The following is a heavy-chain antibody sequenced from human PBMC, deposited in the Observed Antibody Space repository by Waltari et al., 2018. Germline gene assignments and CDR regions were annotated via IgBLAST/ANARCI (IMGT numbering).Heavy chain of an antibody. J-gene: IGHJ4*02. V-gene: IGHV4-38-2*01. CDR2: VYHDGTT. D-gene: IGHD2-2*03. Sequence: QVQLLESGPGLVKSSETLSLTCDVSGYAVNSGFYWGWIRQAPGEGLEWVATVYHDGTTFYSPSLRSRLSVSMATSKNQISLTLKSVTAADTAVYHCSRQVLGYCTSAACRRLESWGQGTLVTVSS. CDR1: GYAVNSGFY. CDR3: SRQVLGYCTSAACRRLES.